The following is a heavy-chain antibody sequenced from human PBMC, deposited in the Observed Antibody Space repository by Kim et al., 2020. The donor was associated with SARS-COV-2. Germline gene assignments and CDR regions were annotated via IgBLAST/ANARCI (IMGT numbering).Heavy chain of an antibody. CDR2: IKGGGGNT. CDR3: AKSQASYFNDALDV. D-gene: IGHD3-10*01. CDR1: GFTFSNYL. J-gene: IGHJ3*01. Sequence: GGSLRLSCSASGFTFSNYLLNWVRQAPGKGLEWVSAIKGGGGNTFYAHSVKGRFTISRDNPKNTLYLQMNSLRAEDTAIYYCAKSQASYFNDALDVWGRGTMVTVSS. V-gene: IGHV3-23*01.